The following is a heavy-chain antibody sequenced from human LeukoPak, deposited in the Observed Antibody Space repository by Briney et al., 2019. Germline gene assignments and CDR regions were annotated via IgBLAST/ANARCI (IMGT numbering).Heavy chain of an antibody. J-gene: IGHJ4*02. CDR3: AREGYYDKRFVY. Sequence: GGSLRLSCAASGFTFSSYGMSWVRQAPGKGLEWVSGISGSGGTTYHADSVKGRFTISRDNSKNTLYLQMNSLRAEDTAVYYCAREGYYDKRFVYWGQGTLVTVSS. CDR1: GFTFSSYG. V-gene: IGHV3-23*01. CDR2: ISGSGGTT. D-gene: IGHD3-22*01.